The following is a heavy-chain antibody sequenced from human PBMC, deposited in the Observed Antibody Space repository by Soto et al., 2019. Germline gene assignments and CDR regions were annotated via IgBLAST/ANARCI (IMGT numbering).Heavy chain of an antibody. CDR3: ARVPMGAGSPIGSYYFDY. D-gene: IGHD3-10*01. CDR2: ISSSSSYI. CDR1: GFTFSSYS. J-gene: IGHJ4*02. V-gene: IGHV3-21*01. Sequence: GGSLRLSCAASGFTFSSYSMNWVRQAPGKGLEWVSSISSSSSYIYYADSVKGRFTISRDNAKNSLYLQMNSLRAEDTAVYYCARVPMGAGSPIGSYYFDYWGQGTLVTVSS.